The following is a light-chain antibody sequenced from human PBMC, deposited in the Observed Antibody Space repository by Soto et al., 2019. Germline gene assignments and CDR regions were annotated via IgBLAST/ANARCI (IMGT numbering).Light chain of an antibody. CDR3: QQYNSYRS. Sequence: DIQMTQSPSTLSASVGNIFTITCRASQSISTWLAWYQQKPGKAPKLLIYKASSLESGVPSRFSGSGSGTEFTLTISSMKPDDFASYYCQQYNSYRSFGHGTKVDI. J-gene: IGKJ1*01. V-gene: IGKV1-5*03. CDR2: KAS. CDR1: QSISTW.